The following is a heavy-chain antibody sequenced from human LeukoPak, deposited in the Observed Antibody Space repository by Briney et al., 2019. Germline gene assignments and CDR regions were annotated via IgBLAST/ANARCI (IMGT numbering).Heavy chain of an antibody. J-gene: IGHJ6*02. V-gene: IGHV3-21*01. CDR2: ITTRSSYM. D-gene: IGHD2-15*01. CDR1: GFTFSSYD. Sequence: PGGSLRLSCAASGFTFSSYDMNWVRQAPGKGLEWVACITTRSSYMYYADSVKGRFTISRDNAKNSLYLQMNGLRAEDTAVYYCAKDRLTYYYYGMAVWGQGTTVTVSS. CDR3: AKDRLTYYYYGMAV.